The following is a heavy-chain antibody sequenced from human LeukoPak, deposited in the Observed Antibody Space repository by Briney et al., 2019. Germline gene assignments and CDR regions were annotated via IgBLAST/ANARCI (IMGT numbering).Heavy chain of an antibody. CDR3: ARHLGGLYSNYDYWSGPINWFDP. D-gene: IGHD3-3*01. J-gene: IGHJ5*02. CDR2: IYYGGTS. CDR1: GGSISSSSYY. Sequence: SETLSLTCTVSGGSISSSSYYWGWIRQPPGKGLEWIGSIYYGGTSYYNPSLKSRITISLDTSKNRFSLRLSSVTAADTAVYFCARHLGGLYSNYDYWSGPINWFDPWGQGTLVTVSS. V-gene: IGHV4-39*02.